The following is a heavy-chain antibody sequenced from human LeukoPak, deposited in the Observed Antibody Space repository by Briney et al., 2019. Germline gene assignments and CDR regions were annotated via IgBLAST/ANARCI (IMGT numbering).Heavy chain of an antibody. D-gene: IGHD3-22*01. CDR3: ARGHSQIITMIVVVTQLVYYFDY. Sequence: GGSLRLSCAASGFTFSSYAMHWVRQAPGKGLEWVAVISYDGSNKYYADSVKGRFTISRDNSKNTLYLQMNSLRAEDTAVYYCARGHSQIITMIVVVTQLVYYFDYWGQGTLVTVSS. CDR2: ISYDGSNK. J-gene: IGHJ4*02. CDR1: GFTFSSYA. V-gene: IGHV3-30*04.